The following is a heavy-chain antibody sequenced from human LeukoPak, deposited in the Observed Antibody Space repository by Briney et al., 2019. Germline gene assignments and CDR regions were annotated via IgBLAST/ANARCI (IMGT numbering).Heavy chain of an antibody. J-gene: IGHJ6*03. V-gene: IGHV4-4*07. D-gene: IGHD2-2*01. Sequence: SETLSLTCTVSGGSISSYYWSWIRQPAGKGLEWIGRIYTSGSTNYNPSLKSRVTMSVGTSKNQFSLKLSSVTAADTAVYYCARGRRYCSSTSCYHPYYYMDVWGKGTTVTVSS. CDR1: GGSISSYY. CDR2: IYTSGST. CDR3: ARGRRYCSSTSCYHPYYYMDV.